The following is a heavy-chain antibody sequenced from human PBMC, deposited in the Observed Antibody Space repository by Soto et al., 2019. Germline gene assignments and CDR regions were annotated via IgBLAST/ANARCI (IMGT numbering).Heavy chain of an antibody. CDR3: TTSVTGTPRAIDY. J-gene: IGHJ4*02. CDR1: GFTFSGAW. V-gene: IGHV3-15*01. D-gene: IGHD1-7*01. Sequence: EVHLVESGGGPVKPGGSLRISCAASGFTFSGAWMSWVRQAPGKGLEWVGRIKSKFDGGRIDYAASVKGRFSISRDDSTNTLFLQMNSLKTEVTAVYFCTTSVTGTPRAIDYWGQGTLVTVSS. CDR2: IKSKFDGGRI.